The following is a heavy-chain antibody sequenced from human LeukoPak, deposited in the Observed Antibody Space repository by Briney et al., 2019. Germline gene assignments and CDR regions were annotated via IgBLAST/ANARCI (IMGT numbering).Heavy chain of an antibody. D-gene: IGHD4-11*01. J-gene: IGHJ1*01. CDR2: FDPEDGET. Sequence: ASVKVSCKVSGYTLTELSMHWVRQAPGKGLEWMGGFDPEDGETIYAQKLQGRVTMTEDTSTGRAYMELSSLRSEDTAVYYCATTVPAPSEYFQHWGQGTLVTVSS. V-gene: IGHV1-24*01. CDR3: ATTVPAPSEYFQH. CDR1: GYTLTELS.